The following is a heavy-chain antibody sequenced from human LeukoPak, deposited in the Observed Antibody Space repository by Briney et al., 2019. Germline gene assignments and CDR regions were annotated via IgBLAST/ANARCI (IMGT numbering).Heavy chain of an antibody. CDR3: ARVVYCSGGSCYSALDY. CDR2: INPNSGGT. V-gene: IGHV1-2*02. Sequence: GASVKVSCKASGYTFTTYYVHWVRQAPGQGLEWMGWINPNSGGTNYAQKFQGRVTMTRDTSISTAYMELSRLRSDDTAVYYCARVVYCSGGSCYSALDYWGQGTLVTVSS. J-gene: IGHJ4*02. D-gene: IGHD2-15*01. CDR1: GYTFTTYY.